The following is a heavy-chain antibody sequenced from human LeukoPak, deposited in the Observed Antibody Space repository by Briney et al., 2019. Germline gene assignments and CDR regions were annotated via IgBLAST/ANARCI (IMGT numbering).Heavy chain of an antibody. Sequence: GGSLRLSCAASGFTFSTYSMNWVRQAPGKGLEWASSISSTGNYIYYADSVKGRFTISRDNANNSLYLQMNSLRAEDTAVYYCAFGEGYKVDYWGQGTLVTVSS. CDR1: GFTFSTYS. CDR3: AFGEGYKVDY. J-gene: IGHJ4*02. V-gene: IGHV3-21*01. D-gene: IGHD3-10*01. CDR2: ISSTGNYI.